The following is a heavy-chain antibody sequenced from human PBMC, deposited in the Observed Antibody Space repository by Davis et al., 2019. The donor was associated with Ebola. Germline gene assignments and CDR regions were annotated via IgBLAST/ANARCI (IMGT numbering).Heavy chain of an antibody. D-gene: IGHD6-19*01. Sequence: PGGSLRLSCAASRFTFSSYGMHWVRQAPGKGLEWVAVIWYDGSNKYYADSVKGRFTISRDNSKNTLYLQMNSLRAEDTAVYYCARDRGIAVAGSVRRGGFDYWGQGTLVTVSS. J-gene: IGHJ4*02. V-gene: IGHV3-33*08. CDR3: ARDRGIAVAGSVRRGGFDY. CDR2: IWYDGSNK. CDR1: RFTFSSYG.